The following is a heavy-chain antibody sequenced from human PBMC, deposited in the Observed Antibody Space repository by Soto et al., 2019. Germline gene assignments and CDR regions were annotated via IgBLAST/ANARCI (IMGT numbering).Heavy chain of an antibody. Sequence: EVQLVESGGGLVQPGGSLRLSCAGSGFTFRSYWMSWVRQAPGKGLEWVANINQDGSDKFYMDSMKGRFTISRDNTENSLYLQMNSLRDEDTAVYYCARVWNDGRIDYWGQGTLVTVSS. J-gene: IGHJ4*02. CDR2: INQDGSDK. V-gene: IGHV3-7*01. CDR3: ARVWNDGRIDY. CDR1: GFTFRSYW. D-gene: IGHD1-1*01.